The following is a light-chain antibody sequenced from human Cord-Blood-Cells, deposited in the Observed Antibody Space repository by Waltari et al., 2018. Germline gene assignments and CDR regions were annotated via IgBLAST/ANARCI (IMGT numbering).Light chain of an antibody. CDR2: DVS. J-gene: IGLJ2*01. CDR3: SSYTSSSTSVV. Sequence: QSALTQPDSVSGSPGQAITIPCTGTSSDVGGYNYVSWYPQHPGKAPKLMLSDVSHRPSGVSSRFSGSKAGNTASLTFAGLQAEDEADYNCSSYTSSSTSVVFGGGTKLTVL. CDR1: SSDVGGYNY. V-gene: IGLV2-14*01.